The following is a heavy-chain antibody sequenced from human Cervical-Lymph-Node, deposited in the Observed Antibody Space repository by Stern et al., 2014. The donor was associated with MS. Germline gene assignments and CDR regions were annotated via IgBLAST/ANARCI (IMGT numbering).Heavy chain of an antibody. V-gene: IGHV4-59*02. Sequence: VQLVESGPGLVKPSETLSLTCTVSGGAVSDYYLTWIRQRPGKGLEWIGYISDTGTTNYNPSLHSRVTITLDTSQNQVSLRLRSVTAADTAVYYCARDPSTTASDWFFDLWDRGSLVTVSS. CDR2: ISDTGTT. D-gene: IGHD2-21*02. CDR1: GGAVSDYY. J-gene: IGHJ2*01. CDR3: ARDPSTTASDWFFDL.